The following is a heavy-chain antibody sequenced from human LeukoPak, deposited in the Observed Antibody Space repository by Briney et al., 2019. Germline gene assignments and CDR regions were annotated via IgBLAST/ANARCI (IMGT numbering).Heavy chain of an antibody. Sequence: GGSLRLSCAASEFTFRSYIMNWVRQAPGKGPEWVSSISSSTNYIYYADSVKGRFTISRDNAQNSLYLQMNSLRAEDTAVYYCARDTPHDYWGQGTLVTVSS. D-gene: IGHD2-15*01. J-gene: IGHJ4*02. V-gene: IGHV3-21*01. CDR3: ARDTPHDY. CDR2: ISSSTNYI. CDR1: EFTFRSYI.